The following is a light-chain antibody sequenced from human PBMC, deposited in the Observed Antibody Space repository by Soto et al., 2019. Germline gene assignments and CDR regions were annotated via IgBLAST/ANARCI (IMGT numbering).Light chain of an antibody. CDR1: QSVSSY. V-gene: IGKV3-15*01. CDR3: QQYNNWPPRGA. J-gene: IGKJ1*01. Sequence: EILMTQSPATLSVSPGERATLSYRASQSVSSYLAWYQQKPGQAPRLLIYGASTRAAGIPARFSGSGSGTEFTLTISSLQSEDFAVYYCQQYNNWPPRGAFGQGTKVETK. CDR2: GAS.